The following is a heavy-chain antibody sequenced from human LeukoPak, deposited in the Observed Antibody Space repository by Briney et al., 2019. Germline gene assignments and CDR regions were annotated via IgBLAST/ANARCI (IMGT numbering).Heavy chain of an antibody. Sequence: GGSLRLSCAASGFTFSSYSMNWVRQAPGKGLEWVSYISPSSTIMYYADSVRGRFTISRDNAKNSLYLQMNSLRAEDTAVYYCARPEKSGYSPHVFDIWGRGTMVTVSS. CDR1: GFTFSSYS. J-gene: IGHJ3*02. D-gene: IGHD3-3*01. CDR3: ARPEKSGYSPHVFDI. CDR2: ISPSSTIM. V-gene: IGHV3-48*01.